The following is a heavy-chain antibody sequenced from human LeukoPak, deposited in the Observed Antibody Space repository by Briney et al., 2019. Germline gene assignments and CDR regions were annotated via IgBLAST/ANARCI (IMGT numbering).Heavy chain of an antibody. CDR2: ISSSSSTI. V-gene: IGHV3-48*01. CDR1: GFTFSSYS. Sequence: PGGSLRLSCAASGFTFSSYSMNWVRQAPGKGLEWVSYISSSSSTIYYADSVKGRFTISRDNAKNSLYLQMNSLRAEDTAVYYCARDLDYGSGDYWGQGTLVTVSS. CDR3: ARDLDYGSGDY. J-gene: IGHJ4*02. D-gene: IGHD3-10*01.